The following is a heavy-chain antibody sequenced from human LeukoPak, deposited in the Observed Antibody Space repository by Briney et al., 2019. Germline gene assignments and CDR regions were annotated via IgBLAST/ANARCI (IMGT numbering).Heavy chain of an antibody. CDR1: GFTFSNYA. Sequence: PGGSLRLSCGASGFTFSNYAMSWVRQAPGKGLEWVSGINDNGSTRFYAASVKGRFTSSRDNPKNTLHLQMNGLRVEDTAVYYCAKDMQTWPRFPDYWGQGTLVTVSS. CDR2: INDNGSTR. V-gene: IGHV3-23*01. D-gene: IGHD5-12*01. J-gene: IGHJ4*02. CDR3: AKDMQTWPRFPDY.